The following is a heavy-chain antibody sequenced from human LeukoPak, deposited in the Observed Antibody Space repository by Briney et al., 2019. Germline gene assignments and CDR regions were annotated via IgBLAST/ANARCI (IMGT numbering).Heavy chain of an antibody. CDR1: GFTFTNYA. D-gene: IGHD5-18*01. Sequence: GSLRLSCAASGFTFTNYAMTWVRQAPGKGLEWVSAISGSGGYTYYADSVKGRFTISRDNFKNTLYLQMNSLRAEDTAVYYCARRAYSYDFDYWGQGTLVTVSS. CDR3: ARRAYSYDFDY. V-gene: IGHV3-23*01. J-gene: IGHJ4*02. CDR2: ISGSGGYT.